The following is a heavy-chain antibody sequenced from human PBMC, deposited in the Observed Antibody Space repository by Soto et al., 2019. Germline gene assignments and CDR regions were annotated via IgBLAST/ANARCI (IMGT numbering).Heavy chain of an antibody. CDR1: GFTFNKYS. Sequence: EVRLVESGGGRVKPGGSLRLSCAASGFTFNKYSMNWVRQAPGKGLEWVSSITSKTGDQDYADSVKGRFIISRDNTKNSLSLQVTSLRDEDTSVYYCARDLMPNDRGLGALAYWGKGPRVPVSS. CDR3: ARDLMPNDRGLGALAY. D-gene: IGHD3-22*01. J-gene: IGHJ4*02. V-gene: IGHV3-21*06. CDR2: ITSKTGDQ.